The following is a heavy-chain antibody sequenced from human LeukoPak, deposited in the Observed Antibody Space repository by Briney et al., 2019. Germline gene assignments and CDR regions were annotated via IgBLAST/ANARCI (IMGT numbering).Heavy chain of an antibody. V-gene: IGHV3-66*01. CDR2: IYSGGNT. Sequence: GGSLRLSCAASGFTVSSNYMSWVRQAPGKGLEWVSVIYSGGNTYYADSVKGRFTISRDNSKNTLYLQMNSLRAEDTAVYYCAREDYGDYGRVWLDPWGQGTLVTVSS. CDR1: GFTVSSNY. D-gene: IGHD4-17*01. J-gene: IGHJ5*02. CDR3: AREDYGDYGRVWLDP.